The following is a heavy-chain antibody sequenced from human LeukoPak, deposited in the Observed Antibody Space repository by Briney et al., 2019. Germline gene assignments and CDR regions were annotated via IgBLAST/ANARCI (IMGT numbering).Heavy chain of an antibody. V-gene: IGHV4-61*02. CDR3: ARELKRMAFDI. D-gene: IGHD2-15*01. Sequence: SETLSLTCTVSGGSISRGSFYWSWIRQPAGKGLEWIGRIYTSRSSNYNPSLKRRVTISVEKSKNQFSLKLSSVPAAATAVSYCARELKRMAFDIWGQGTMVTVSS. J-gene: IGHJ3*02. CDR1: GGSISRGSFY. CDR2: IYTSRSS.